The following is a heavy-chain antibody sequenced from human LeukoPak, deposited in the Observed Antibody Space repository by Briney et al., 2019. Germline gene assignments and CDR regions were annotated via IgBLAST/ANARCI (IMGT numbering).Heavy chain of an antibody. CDR3: TTGLAVSTWIQLAERNY. V-gene: IGHV3-30*04. CDR2: ISYDGSNK. Sequence: GGSLRLSCAASGFTFSSYAMHWVRQAPGKGLEWVAVISYDGSNKYYADSVKGRFTISRDNSKNTLYLQMNSLKTEDTAVYYCTTGLAVSTWIQLAERNYWGQGTLVTVSS. D-gene: IGHD5-18*01. CDR1: GFTFSSYA. J-gene: IGHJ4*02.